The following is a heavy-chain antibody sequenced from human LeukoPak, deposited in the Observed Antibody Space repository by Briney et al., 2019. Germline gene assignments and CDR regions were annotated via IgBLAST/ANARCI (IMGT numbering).Heavy chain of an antibody. CDR1: GFTFSSYS. CDR2: ISSSSSYI. CDR3: ARGGSGSYSIDY. Sequence: GSLRLSCAASGFTFSSYSMNWVRQAPGKGLEWVSSISSSSSYIYYADSVKGRFTISRDNAKNSLYLQMNSLRAEDTAVYYCARGGSGSYSIDYWGQGTLVTVSS. D-gene: IGHD1-26*01. V-gene: IGHV3-21*01. J-gene: IGHJ4*02.